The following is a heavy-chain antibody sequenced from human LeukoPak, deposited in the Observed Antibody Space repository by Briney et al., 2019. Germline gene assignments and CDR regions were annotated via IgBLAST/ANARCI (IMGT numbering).Heavy chain of an antibody. CDR3: ARAPTSVSNPYYFAY. J-gene: IGHJ4*02. CDR1: GYSFSNYW. D-gene: IGHD4-11*01. V-gene: IGHV5-51*01. CDR2: IYPGDSDT. Sequence: GESLKNSCKASGYSFSNYWIGWVRQMPGKGLEWMGNIYPGDSDTRYSPSFQGQVTISADKSITTGYSQWSSLKASDTAMYYCARAPTSVSNPYYFAYWGQGALVTVSS.